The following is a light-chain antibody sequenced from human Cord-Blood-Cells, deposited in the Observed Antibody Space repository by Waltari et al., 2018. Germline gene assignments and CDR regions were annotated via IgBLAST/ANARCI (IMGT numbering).Light chain of an antibody. CDR3: KQYNSYST. J-gene: IGKJ1*01. V-gene: IGKV1-5*03. CDR2: KAS. Sequence: DIQMTQSPPTLSASVGDRVTITCRPSQGISSWLAWYQQKPGKAPKTLIYKASNLESGVPSRFTGRGSGTEFTLSISSLQPDDFATYYCKQYNSYSTFGQATKVEI. CDR1: QGISSW.